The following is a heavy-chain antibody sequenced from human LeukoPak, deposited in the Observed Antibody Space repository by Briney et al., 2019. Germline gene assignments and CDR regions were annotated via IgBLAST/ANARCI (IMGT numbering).Heavy chain of an antibody. V-gene: IGHV3-11*04. J-gene: IGHJ4*02. Sequence: GGSLRLSCAASGFTFSDYYMSWIRQAPGKGLEWVSYISSSGSTIYYAGSVKGRFTISRDNAKNSLYLQMNSLRAEDTAVYYCAREELWLLGCIDYWGQGTLVTVSS. D-gene: IGHD5-18*01. CDR1: GFTFSDYY. CDR2: ISSSGSTI. CDR3: AREELWLLGCIDY.